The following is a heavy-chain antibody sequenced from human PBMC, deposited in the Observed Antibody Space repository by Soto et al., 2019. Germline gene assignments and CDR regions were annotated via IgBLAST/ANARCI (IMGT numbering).Heavy chain of an antibody. CDR3: EKDPWRQLENNWFDP. D-gene: IGHD1-1*01. Sequence: PGGSLRLSCAASGFTFSSYAVSWVRQAPGKGLEWVSAISGSGGSTYYADSVKGRFTISRDNSKNTLYLQMNSLRAEDTAVHYCEKDPWRQLENNWFDPWGQGTLVTVYS. J-gene: IGHJ5*02. CDR1: GFTFSSYA. CDR2: ISGSGGST. V-gene: IGHV3-23*01.